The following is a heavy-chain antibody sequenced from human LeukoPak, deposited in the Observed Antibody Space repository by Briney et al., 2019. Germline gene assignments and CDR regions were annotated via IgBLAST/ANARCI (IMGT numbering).Heavy chain of an antibody. V-gene: IGHV4-34*01. Sequence: SETLSLTCAVYGGSFSGYYWSWIRQPPGKGLEWIGEINHSGSTNYSPSLKSRFTISVDTSKNQFSLKLSSVTAADTAVYYCARRAASWVDHYYYMDVWGKGTTVTVSS. CDR1: GGSFSGYY. J-gene: IGHJ6*03. D-gene: IGHD2-15*01. CDR3: ARRAASWVDHYYYMDV. CDR2: INHSGST.